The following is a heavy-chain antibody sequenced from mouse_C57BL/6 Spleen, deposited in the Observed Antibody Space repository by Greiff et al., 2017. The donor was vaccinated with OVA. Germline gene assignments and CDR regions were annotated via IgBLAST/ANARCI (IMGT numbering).Heavy chain of an antibody. CDR1: GYAFSSSW. V-gene: IGHV1-82*01. CDR2: IYPGDGDT. D-gene: IGHD1-1*01. J-gene: IGHJ2*01. CDR3: ARDYGSGY. Sequence: VQVVESGPELVKPGASVKISCKASGYAFSSSWMNWVKQRPGKGLEWIGRIYPGDGDTNYNGKFKGKATLTADKSSSTAYMQLSSLTSEDSAVYFCARDYGSGYWGQGTTLTVSS.